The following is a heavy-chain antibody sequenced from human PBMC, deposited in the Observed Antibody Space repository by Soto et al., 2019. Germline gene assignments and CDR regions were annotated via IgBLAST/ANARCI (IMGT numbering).Heavy chain of an antibody. D-gene: IGHD3-9*01. CDR3: AKGPEYDILTGCDY. CDR2: LSGGGSTT. CDR1: GFTFSLSA. V-gene: IGHV3-23*01. J-gene: IGHJ4*02. Sequence: EVQLLESGGGFVQPGESLSLSCAASGFTFSLSAMSWVRQAPGRGLDWVSSLSGGGSTTDYADSVKGRFTISRDNSKNTVHLQMNSLRAEDTAVYYCAKGPEYDILTGCDYCVQGALVTVS.